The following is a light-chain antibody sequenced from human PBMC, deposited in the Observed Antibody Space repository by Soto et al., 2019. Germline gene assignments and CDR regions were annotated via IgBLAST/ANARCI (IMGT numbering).Light chain of an antibody. CDR1: SSGVGGYNY. V-gene: IGLV2-8*01. CDR2: EVS. CDR3: RSYAGSNNYV. J-gene: IGLJ1*01. Sequence: QSVLTQPPSASGSPGQSVTISCTGTSSGVGGYNYVSWYQQHPGKAPKLMIYEVSKRPSGVPDRFSGSKSGNTASLTVSGLQAEDEADYYCRSYAGSNNYVFGPGTKVTVL.